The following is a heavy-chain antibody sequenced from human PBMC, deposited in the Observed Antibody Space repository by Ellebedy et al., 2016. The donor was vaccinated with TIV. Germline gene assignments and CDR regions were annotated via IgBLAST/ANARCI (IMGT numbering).Heavy chain of an antibody. V-gene: IGHV4-59*01. J-gene: IGHJ3*02. D-gene: IGHD3-10*01. CDR3: ARDGDYYDAFDI. CDR1: GGSISSYY. Sequence: SETLSLTXTVSGGSISSYYWSWIRQPPGKGLEWIGYIYYSGSTNYNPSLKSRVTISVDTSKNQFSLKLSSVTAADTAVYYCARDGDYYDAFDIWGQGTMVTVSS. CDR2: IYYSGST.